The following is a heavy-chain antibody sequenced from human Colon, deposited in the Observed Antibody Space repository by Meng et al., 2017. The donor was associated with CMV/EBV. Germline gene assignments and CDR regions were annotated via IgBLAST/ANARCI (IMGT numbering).Heavy chain of an antibody. CDR3: ARLRLITMVRGARDYYYGMDV. J-gene: IGHJ6*02. CDR1: GYFISTDYY. V-gene: IGHV4-38-2*01. CDR2: INHSGST. D-gene: IGHD3-10*01. Sequence: SETLSLICSVSGYFISTDYYWGWVRQPPGKGLEWIGEINHSGSTNYNPSLKSRVTISVDTSKNQFSLKLSSVTAADTAVYYCARLRLITMVRGARDYYYGMDVWGQGTTVTVSS.